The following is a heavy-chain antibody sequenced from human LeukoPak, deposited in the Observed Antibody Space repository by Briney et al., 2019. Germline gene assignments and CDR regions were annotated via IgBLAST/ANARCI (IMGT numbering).Heavy chain of an antibody. CDR1: GGSFSGYH. CDR3: ARWYSGSYYDY. Sequence: SETLSLTCAVYGGSFSGYHWSWIRQPPGKGLEWIGEINHSGSTNYNPSLKSRITISVDTSKNQFSLKLSSVTAADTAVYYCARWYSGSYYDYWGQGTLVTVSS. D-gene: IGHD1-26*01. V-gene: IGHV4-34*01. CDR2: INHSGST. J-gene: IGHJ4*02.